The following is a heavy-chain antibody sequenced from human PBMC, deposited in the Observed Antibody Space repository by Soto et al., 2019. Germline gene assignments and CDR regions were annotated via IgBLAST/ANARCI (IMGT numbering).Heavy chain of an antibody. V-gene: IGHV1-69*02. D-gene: IGHD5-12*01. Sequence: SVKVSCKASGGTFSSYTISWVRQAPGQGLEWMGRIIPILGIANYAQKFQGRVTITADKSTSTAYMELSSLRSEDTAVYYCARVGGIVATIGFDYWGQGTLVTVSS. CDR1: GGTFSSYT. CDR2: IIPILGIA. J-gene: IGHJ4*02. CDR3: ARVGGIVATIGFDY.